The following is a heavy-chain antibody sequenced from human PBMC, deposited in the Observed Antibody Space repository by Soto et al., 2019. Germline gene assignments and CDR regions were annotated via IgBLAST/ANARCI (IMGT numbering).Heavy chain of an antibody. Sequence: QVQLQQWGAGLLKPSETLSLTCGVYGGSFSGYYWTWIRQPPGKGLEWIGEITTSGGTNYSPSLKSRVPMSVDTSNNPFSLRLSSVIAADTAVYYCARGLPNWRGFDPWGQGTLVTVSS. CDR1: GGSFSGYY. V-gene: IGHV4-34*01. CDR3: ARGLPNWRGFDP. CDR2: ITTSGGT. D-gene: IGHD1-20*01. J-gene: IGHJ5*02.